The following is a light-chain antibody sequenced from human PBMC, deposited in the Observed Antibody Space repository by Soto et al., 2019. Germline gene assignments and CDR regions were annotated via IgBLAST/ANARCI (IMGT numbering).Light chain of an antibody. CDR3: AAWDDSLSGVV. V-gene: IGLV1-47*01. J-gene: IGLJ2*01. CDR2: RNN. CDR1: PSNIGSNY. Sequence: QSVLTQPPSASGTPGQRVTIACSGSPSNIGSNYVYWFQQLPGTAPKLLIYRNNERPSGVPDRFSGSKSGTSASLAISGLRSEDEADYYCAAWDDSLSGVVFGGGTKLTVL.